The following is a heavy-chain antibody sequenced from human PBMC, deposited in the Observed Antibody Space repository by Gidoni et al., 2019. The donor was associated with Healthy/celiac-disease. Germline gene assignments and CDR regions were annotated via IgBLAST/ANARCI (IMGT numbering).Heavy chain of an antibody. CDR3: ARAGYSGSYSTDWYFDL. D-gene: IGHD1-26*01. Sequence: EVQLVESGGGLVQPGGSLRLSCAASGFTFSSYAMHWVRQAPGKGLEYVSAISSNVGSTYYANSVKGRFTISRDNSKNTLYLQMGSLRAEDMAVYYCARAGYSGSYSTDWYFDLWGRGTLVTVSS. CDR2: ISSNVGST. J-gene: IGHJ2*01. V-gene: IGHV3-64*01. CDR1: GFTFSSYA.